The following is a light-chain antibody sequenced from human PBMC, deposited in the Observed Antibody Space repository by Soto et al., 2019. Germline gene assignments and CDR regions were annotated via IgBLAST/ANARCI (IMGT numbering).Light chain of an antibody. CDR3: QQYFEWPPMT. J-gene: IGKJ1*01. Sequence: EVVMTQSPATLSVSPGERATLSCRASETVATNLAWYQQKPGQAPRLVISGASTRAAGISDRFRGSGSGTEFTLTISSLRSEDSAIYYCQQYFEWPPMTFGQGTKVDIK. CDR1: ETVATN. CDR2: GAS. V-gene: IGKV3-15*01.